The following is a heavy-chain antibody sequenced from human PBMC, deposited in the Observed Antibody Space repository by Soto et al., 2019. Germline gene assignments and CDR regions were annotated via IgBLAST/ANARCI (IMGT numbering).Heavy chain of an antibody. Sequence: QVQLVQSGAEVKKPGASVKVSCKASGYTFTSYGISWVRQAPGQGLEWMGWITTYKNNTNYARKRQGRVTMTTDTSTSTAYMELRSLRSDDTAVYYCARDRCSGGTCYSVDFDYWGQGTLVTVSS. J-gene: IGHJ4*02. CDR3: ARDRCSGGTCYSVDFDY. D-gene: IGHD2-15*01. V-gene: IGHV1-18*01. CDR1: GYTFTSYG. CDR2: ITTYKNNT.